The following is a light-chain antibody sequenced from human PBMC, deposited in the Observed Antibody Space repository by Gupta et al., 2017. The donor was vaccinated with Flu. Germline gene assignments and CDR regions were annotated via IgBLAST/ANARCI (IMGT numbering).Light chain of an antibody. CDR1: QSISNY. CDR3: QQSYSSLPIT. CDR2: AAS. V-gene: IGKV1-39*01. Sequence: DRVTINCRASQSISNYLNWYQQKPGKAPELLIYAASSLQSGVPSRFSGSGSGTDFTLTISSLQPEDFATYYCQQSYSSLPITFGQGTRLEIK. J-gene: IGKJ5*01.